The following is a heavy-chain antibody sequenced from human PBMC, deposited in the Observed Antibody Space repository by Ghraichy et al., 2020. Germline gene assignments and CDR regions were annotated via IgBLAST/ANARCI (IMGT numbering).Heavy chain of an antibody. D-gene: IGHD3-10*01. Sequence: SETLSLTCTVSGGSISSYYWSWIRQPPGKGLEWIGYIYHSGSTNYNPSLKSRVTISVDTSKNQFSLKLSSFTAADTAVYYCARVITMVRGVTYSNWFDPWGQGTLVTVSS. V-gene: IGHV4-59*01. CDR3: ARVITMVRGVTYSNWFDP. CDR1: GGSISSYY. J-gene: IGHJ5*02. CDR2: IYHSGST.